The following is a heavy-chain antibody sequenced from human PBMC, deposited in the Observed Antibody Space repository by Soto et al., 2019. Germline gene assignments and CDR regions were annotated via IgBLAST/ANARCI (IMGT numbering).Heavy chain of an antibody. V-gene: IGHV1-18*01. CDR3: ARDDPIAVAGTDYYYYGTDV. CDR1: GYTFTSYG. J-gene: IGHJ6*02. D-gene: IGHD6-19*01. Sequence: ASVKVSCKASGYTFTSYGISWVRQAPGQGLEWMGWISAYNGNTNYAQKLQGRVTMTTDTSTSTAYMELRSLRSDDTAVYYCARDDPIAVAGTDYYYYGTDVWDQGTTVTVSS. CDR2: ISAYNGNT.